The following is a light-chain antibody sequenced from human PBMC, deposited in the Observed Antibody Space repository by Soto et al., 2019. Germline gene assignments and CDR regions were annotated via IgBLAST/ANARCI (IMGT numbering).Light chain of an antibody. V-gene: IGKV3-20*01. CDR2: GAS. Sequence: EVVLTQSPGTLSLSPGERATLSCRASQSVTSIYLAWYQQKPGQAPRLLIYGASSMATGIPGRFSGSGSGTDFTLTISRLEPEAFAVDYCQQYGGAPFTFGPGTKVDIK. CDR1: QSVTSIY. J-gene: IGKJ3*01. CDR3: QQYGGAPFT.